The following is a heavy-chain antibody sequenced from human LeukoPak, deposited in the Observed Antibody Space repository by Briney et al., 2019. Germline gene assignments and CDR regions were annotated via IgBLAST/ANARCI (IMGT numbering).Heavy chain of an antibody. CDR3: AKVGGYSYGFDY. CDR2: ISGSGGST. Sequence: PGGSLRLSCAASGFTFSSYAMSWVRQAPGKGLGWVLAISGSGGSTYYADSVKGLFTISRDNSKNTLYLQMNSLRAEDTAVYYCAKVGGYSYGFDYWGQGTLVTVSS. D-gene: IGHD5-18*01. CDR1: GFTFSSYA. V-gene: IGHV3-23*01. J-gene: IGHJ4*02.